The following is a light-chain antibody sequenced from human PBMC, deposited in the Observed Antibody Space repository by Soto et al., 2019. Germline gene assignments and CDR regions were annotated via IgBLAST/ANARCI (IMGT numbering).Light chain of an antibody. CDR1: QSVSSY. J-gene: IGKJ1*01. V-gene: IGKV3-11*01. Sequence: EIVLTQSPATLSLSPGERATLSCRASQSVSSYLAWYQQKPGQAPRLLIYDASNRATGIPARFSVSGSGTDFTLTISSLEPEDFAVYYCQQRSNLPPWTFGQGTKVEIK. CDR2: DAS. CDR3: QQRSNLPPWT.